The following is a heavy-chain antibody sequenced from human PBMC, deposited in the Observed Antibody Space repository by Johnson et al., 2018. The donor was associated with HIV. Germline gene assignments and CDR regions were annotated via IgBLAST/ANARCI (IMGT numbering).Heavy chain of an antibody. D-gene: IGHD3-16*02. CDR2: IWYDGSNK. CDR1: GFTFSSYG. CDR3: ARGGLGYQNIHDPFDI. V-gene: IGHV3-33*01. Sequence: QVQLVESGGGVVRPGGSLRLSCAASGFTFSSYGMHWVRQAPGKGLEWVAVIWYDGSNKYYADSVKGRFTISRDNSKNTLYLQMNSLRVEDTALYYCARGGLGYQNIHDPFDIWGQGTMVTVSS. J-gene: IGHJ3*02.